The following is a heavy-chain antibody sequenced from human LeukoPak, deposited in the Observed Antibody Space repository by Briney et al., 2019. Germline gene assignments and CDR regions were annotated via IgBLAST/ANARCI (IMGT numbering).Heavy chain of an antibody. CDR3: AREGPYDSSGYIDFDY. J-gene: IGHJ4*02. V-gene: IGHV3-21*01. CDR1: GFTLSRYG. Sequence: GSLRLSCAASGFTLSRYGLNWVRQAPGKGLELVSCLGGSSGDIYYADSVKGRFTISRDNDKNSLYLQMNSLRVEDTAVYYCAREGPYDSSGYIDFDYWGQGILVTVSS. D-gene: IGHD3-22*01. CDR2: LGGSSGDI.